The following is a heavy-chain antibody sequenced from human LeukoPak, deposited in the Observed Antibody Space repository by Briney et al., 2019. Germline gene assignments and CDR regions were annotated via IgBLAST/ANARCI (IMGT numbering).Heavy chain of an antibody. D-gene: IGHD2-21*02. V-gene: IGHV1-18*01. CDR3: ARDLRVVTATPHDAFDI. Sequence: ASVKVSCKASGYTFTSYGISWVRQAPGQGLECMGWISAYNGNTNYAQKLQGRVTMTTDTSTSTAYMELRSLRSDDTAVYYCARDLRVVTATPHDAFDIWGQGTMVTVSS. CDR2: ISAYNGNT. CDR1: GYTFTSYG. J-gene: IGHJ3*02.